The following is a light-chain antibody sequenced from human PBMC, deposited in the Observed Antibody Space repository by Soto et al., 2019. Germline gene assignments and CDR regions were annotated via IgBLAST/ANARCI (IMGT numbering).Light chain of an antibody. V-gene: IGLV1-51*01. Sequence: QSVLTQPPSVSAAPGQKVTISCSGSSSNIGNRDVSWYQQLPGKAPKLLLFDNNQRPSGIPDRVSGSTSGTSATLGITGLQTGDEADYYCETWDSSLNARVFGGGTKVTVL. CDR1: SSNIGNRD. J-gene: IGLJ3*02. CDR3: ETWDSSLNARV. CDR2: DNN.